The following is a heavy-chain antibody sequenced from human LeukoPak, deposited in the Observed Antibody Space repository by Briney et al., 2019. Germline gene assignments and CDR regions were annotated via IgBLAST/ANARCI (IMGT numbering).Heavy chain of an antibody. CDR2: FDPEDGET. Sequence: ASVKVSCKVSGYTLTELSMHWVRQAPGKGLEWMGGFDPEDGETIYAQKFQGRVTMAEDTSTDTAYMELSSLRSEDTAVYYCATESGYDYRLDYWGQGTLVTVSS. J-gene: IGHJ4*02. D-gene: IGHD5-12*01. V-gene: IGHV1-24*01. CDR1: GYTLTELS. CDR3: ATESGYDYRLDY.